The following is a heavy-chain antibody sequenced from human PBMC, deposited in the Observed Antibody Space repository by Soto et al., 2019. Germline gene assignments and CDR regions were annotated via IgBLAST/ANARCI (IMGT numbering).Heavy chain of an antibody. CDR1: GFTFSDHF. Sequence: EVQLVESGGGLVQPGGSLRLSCAASGFTFSDHFMEWVRQAPGKGLEWVGRARHKIGHYMTEYAASVKGRFIISRDESKHSLFLQMNSLETEDTAVYYCTSPHRSSYDWKYYWGQGTLVTVSS. D-gene: IGHD6-13*01. CDR2: ARHKIGHYMT. CDR3: TSPHRSSYDWKYY. V-gene: IGHV3-72*01. J-gene: IGHJ4*02.